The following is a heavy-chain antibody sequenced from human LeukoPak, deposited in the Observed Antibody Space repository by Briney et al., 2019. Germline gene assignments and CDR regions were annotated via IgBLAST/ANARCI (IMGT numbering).Heavy chain of an antibody. CDR2: IKQDGSEK. V-gene: IGHV3-7*03. CDR3: TRYNVGFES. CDR1: GFTFSSCW. Sequence: PGGSLRLSCAASGFTFSSCWMSWVRQAPGKGLEWVANIKQDGSEKYYVDSVKGRFTISRDNAKNSLYLQMNSLKTEDTAVYYCTRYNVGFESWGQGTLVTVSS. D-gene: IGHD1-1*01. J-gene: IGHJ4*02.